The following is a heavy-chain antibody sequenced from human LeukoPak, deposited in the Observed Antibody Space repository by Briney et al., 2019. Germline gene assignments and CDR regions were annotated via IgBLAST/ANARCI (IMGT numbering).Heavy chain of an antibody. CDR3: ARVGDAAAADWFDP. V-gene: IGHV3-33*08. CDR2: IWYDGSNK. D-gene: IGHD6-13*01. Sequence: GGSLRLSCAASGFTFSSYGMHWVRQAPGKGLEWVAVIWYDGSNKYYADSVKGRFTISRDNSKNTLYLQMNSLRSDDTAVYYCARVGDAAAADWFDPWGQGTLVTVSS. J-gene: IGHJ5*02. CDR1: GFTFSSYG.